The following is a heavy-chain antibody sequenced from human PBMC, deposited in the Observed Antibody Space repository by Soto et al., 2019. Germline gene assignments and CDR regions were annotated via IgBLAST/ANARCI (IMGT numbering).Heavy chain of an antibody. D-gene: IGHD2-21*02. CDR1: GSTFSSYT. Sequence: QVQLVQSGAEVKKPGSSVKVSCQASGSTFSSYTVSWVRQAPGQGLEWMGRIIPVLGVTNYAPKFKGRVTISADKCKTTAYRELSSLRSGDTAVYSCARRRYCGADCYSKYYYGMDVWGQGTTVTVSS. CDR3: ARRRYCGADCYSKYYYGMDV. CDR2: IIPVLGVT. V-gene: IGHV1-69*02. J-gene: IGHJ6*02.